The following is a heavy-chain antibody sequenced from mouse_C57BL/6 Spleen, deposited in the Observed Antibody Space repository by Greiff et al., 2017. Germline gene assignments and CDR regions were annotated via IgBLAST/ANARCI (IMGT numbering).Heavy chain of an antibody. CDR2: ISSGGSYT. CDR1: GFTFSSYG. Sequence: EVKLMESGGDLVKPGGSLKLSCAASGFTFSSYGMSWVRQTPDKRLEWVATISSGGSYTYYPDSVKGRFTISRDNAKNTLYLQMSSLKSEDTAMYYVERHEGYDYDGWYFDVWGTGTTLTVSS. V-gene: IGHV5-6*01. J-gene: IGHJ1*03. D-gene: IGHD2-4*01. CDR3: ERHEGYDYDGWYFDV.